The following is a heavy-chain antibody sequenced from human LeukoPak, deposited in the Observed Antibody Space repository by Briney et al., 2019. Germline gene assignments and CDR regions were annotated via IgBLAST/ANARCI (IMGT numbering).Heavy chain of an antibody. J-gene: IGHJ4*02. Sequence: GGTLRLSCAASGFIFSSHGMNWVRQAPGKGLEWVSGISPSGDITYYADSVKGRFTISRDNSKNTVYLQMDSLRAEDTAVYYCARSGLSRFGFWGQGTLVTVSS. CDR3: ARSGLSRFGF. CDR1: GFIFSSHG. D-gene: IGHD2/OR15-2a*01. V-gene: IGHV3-23*01. CDR2: ISPSGDIT.